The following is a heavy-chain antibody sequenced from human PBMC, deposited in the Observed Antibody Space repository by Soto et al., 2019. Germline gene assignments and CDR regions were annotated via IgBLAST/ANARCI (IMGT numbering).Heavy chain of an antibody. CDR3: ARRALEPMNNDAFHI. CDR1: GGSISSSNHY. J-gene: IGHJ3*02. Sequence: PSETLSLTCAVSGGSISSSNHYWDWIRQPPGKGPEWIGRIYYSGSTYYNPSLKSRVTISVDMSKNQFYLKLSSVTAADTAVYYCARRALEPMNNDAFHIWGQGTMVTVS. CDR2: IYYSGST. V-gene: IGHV4-39*01. D-gene: IGHD1-1*01.